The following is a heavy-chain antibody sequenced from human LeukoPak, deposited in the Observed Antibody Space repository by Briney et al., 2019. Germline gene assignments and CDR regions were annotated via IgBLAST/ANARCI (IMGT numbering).Heavy chain of an antibody. D-gene: IGHD1-26*01. CDR2: ISDHGKSR. V-gene: IGHV3-48*03. J-gene: IGHJ4*02. CDR1: GFIFSNYE. CDR3: ARDQSIAGPTTADY. Sequence: GGSLRLSCAASGFIFSNYEMNWVRQTPGKGLEWVSYISDHGKSRNYVDSVKGRFTISRDNAKNSLYLQMNSLRAEDTAVYYCARDQSIAGPTTADYWGQGTLVTVSS.